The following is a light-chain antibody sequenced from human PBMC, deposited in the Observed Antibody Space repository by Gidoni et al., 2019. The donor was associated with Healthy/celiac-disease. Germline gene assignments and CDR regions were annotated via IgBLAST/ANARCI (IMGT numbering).Light chain of an antibody. CDR2: EGS. CDR1: SSDVGSYNL. CDR3: CSYAGSSTWV. J-gene: IGLJ3*02. V-gene: IGLV2-23*01. Sequence: QSALTQPASVSGSPGQSITISCTGTSSDVGSYNLVSWYQQNPGKAPKLLIHEGSKRPSGVSNRFSGSKSGNTASLTISGLQAEDEADYYCCSYAGSSTWVFGGGTKLTVL.